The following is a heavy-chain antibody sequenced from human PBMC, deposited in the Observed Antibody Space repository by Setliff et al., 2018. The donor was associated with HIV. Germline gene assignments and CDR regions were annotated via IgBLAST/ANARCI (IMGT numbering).Heavy chain of an antibody. J-gene: IGHJ5*02. D-gene: IGHD3-22*01. CDR3: ASRIYYYDESRVLREEGFVP. Sequence: PSETLSLTCAVYGGPLSGHYWSWIRQPPGQGLEWIGETSHSGKTYYSPSLKSRVTISIDTSKNQFSLNLTSVTAADTAMYYCASRIYYYDESRVLREEGFVPWGQGTLVTVSS. V-gene: IGHV4-34*01. CDR2: TSHSGKT. CDR1: GGPLSGHY.